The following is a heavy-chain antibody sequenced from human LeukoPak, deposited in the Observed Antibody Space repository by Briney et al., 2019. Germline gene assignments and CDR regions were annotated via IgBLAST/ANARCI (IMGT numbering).Heavy chain of an antibody. CDR1: GFTFSSYA. V-gene: IGHV3-30*04. D-gene: IGHD5-12*01. Sequence: GGSLRLSCAASGFTFSSYAMHWVRQAPGKGLEWVAVISYDGSNNYYADSVKGRFTISRDNSKNTLYLQMNSLRAEDTAVYYCAKGLDIVATIQGYWGQGTLVTVSS. CDR3: AKGLDIVATIQGY. J-gene: IGHJ4*02. CDR2: ISYDGSNN.